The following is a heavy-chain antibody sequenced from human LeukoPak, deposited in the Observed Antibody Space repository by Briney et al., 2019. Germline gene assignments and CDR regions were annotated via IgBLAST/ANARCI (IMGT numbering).Heavy chain of an antibody. CDR2: IIPIFGTA. Sequence: SVKASCKASGGTFSSYAISWVRQAPGQGLEWMGGIIPIFGTANYAQKFQGRVTITADESTSTAYMELSSLRSEDTAVYYCAREDYDFWSATPKGIDYWGQGTLVTVSS. D-gene: IGHD3-3*01. CDR1: GGTFSSYA. CDR3: AREDYDFWSATPKGIDY. V-gene: IGHV1-69*01. J-gene: IGHJ4*02.